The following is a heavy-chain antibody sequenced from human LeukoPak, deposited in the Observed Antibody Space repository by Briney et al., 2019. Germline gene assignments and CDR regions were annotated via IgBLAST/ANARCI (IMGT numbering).Heavy chain of an antibody. CDR3: ARFYGSGWAH. CDR2: TYYRSKWRN. D-gene: IGHD6-19*01. Sequence: SQTLSLTCAISVDTVSSNIAAWVWIRQSPSRGLEWLGRTYYRSKWRNDYGGSVKSRITINPDTCKNQFSLHLRSATPEDTAVYYCARFYGSGWAHWGQGTPVTVSS. CDR1: VDTVSSNIAA. V-gene: IGHV6-1*01. J-gene: IGHJ4*02.